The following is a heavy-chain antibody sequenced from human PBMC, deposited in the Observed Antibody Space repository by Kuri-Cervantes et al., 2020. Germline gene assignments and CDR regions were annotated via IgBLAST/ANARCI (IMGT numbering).Heavy chain of an antibody. CDR1: GFTFSSYA. D-gene: IGHD6-19*01. CDR3: AREGTSGWSGMDAFDI. Sequence: GGSLRLSCAASGFTFSSYALNWVRQAPGKGLEWVSSISSSSSYIYYADSVKGRFTISRDNAKNSLFLHMNSLRAEDTAVYYCAREGTSGWSGMDAFDIWGQGTMVTVSS. J-gene: IGHJ3*02. V-gene: IGHV3-21*01. CDR2: ISSSSSYI.